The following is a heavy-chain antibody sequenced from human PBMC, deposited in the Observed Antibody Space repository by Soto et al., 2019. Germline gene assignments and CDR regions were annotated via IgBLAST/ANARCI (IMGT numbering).Heavy chain of an antibody. D-gene: IGHD3-16*02. V-gene: IGHV3-53*01. J-gene: IGHJ4*02. CDR2: IHGGGNT. CDR3: AKARYEYLWGNYRSTGNFDS. Sequence: PAGSLRPSCVHSGFSVSANYMTWVRQAPGKVLQWVSVIHGGGNTYYADSVKGRFTISRDNSKNTVHLQMESLRVGDTAVYYCAKARYEYLWGNYRSTGNFDSWGQGALVTDSS. CDR1: GFSVSANY.